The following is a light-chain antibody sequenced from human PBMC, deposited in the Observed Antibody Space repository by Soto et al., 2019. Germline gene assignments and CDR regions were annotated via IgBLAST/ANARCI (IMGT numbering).Light chain of an antibody. CDR2: DAS. CDR1: QSVGSN. CDR3: QQYNNWPET. J-gene: IGKJ1*01. Sequence: EIVMTQSPATLSVSPGERATLSCRASQSVGSNLAWYQQKAGQAPRVLIYDASTRATGIPGRFSGSGSGTEFTLTISSLQSEDFAVYYCQQYNNWPETFGQGTKVEIK. V-gene: IGKV3-15*01.